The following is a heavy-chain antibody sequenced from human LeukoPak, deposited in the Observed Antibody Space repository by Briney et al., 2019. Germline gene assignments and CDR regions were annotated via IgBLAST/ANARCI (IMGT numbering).Heavy chain of an antibody. J-gene: IGHJ5*02. CDR2: IRDSGET. V-gene: IGHV3-66*03. CDR1: GFSVSNYY. D-gene: IGHD4-17*01. Sequence: PGGSLRLSCAGSGFSVSNYYMSWVRQAPGKGLERVSLIRDSGETFYADSVKGRFTISRDNSKNTMYLQMNRLRVEDAAVYFCARDRAVTQDWVEFDPWGQGTLVTVSS. CDR3: ARDRAVTQDWVEFDP.